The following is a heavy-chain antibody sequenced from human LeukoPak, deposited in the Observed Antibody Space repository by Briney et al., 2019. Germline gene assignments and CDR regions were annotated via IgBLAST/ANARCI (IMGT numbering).Heavy chain of an antibody. J-gene: IGHJ4*02. Sequence: GGSLRLSCAASGFTVSTNCMTWVRQAPGKGLEWASTIYSGGTTYYADSVMGRFTISRDNAKNSLFLQMNSLRAEDTAVYYCARDAPGDNPIDYWGQGTLVTVSS. CDR3: ARDAPGDNPIDY. V-gene: IGHV3-53*01. CDR2: IYSGGTT. CDR1: GFTVSTNC. D-gene: IGHD4-17*01.